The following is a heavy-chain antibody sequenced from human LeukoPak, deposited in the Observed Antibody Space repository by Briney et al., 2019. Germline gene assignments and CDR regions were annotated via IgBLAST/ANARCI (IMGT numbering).Heavy chain of an antibody. CDR3: ARGEGDDYVWGSFYDELDV. CDR2: INDIGHT. V-gene: IGHV4-34*01. J-gene: IGHJ6*04. Sequence: PSETLSLTCGVSGESFNGYYWTWIRQSPGKGLEWIGEINDIGHTNYNSALKSRVTILLDTSKKQFSLRLSSVTAADTAVYYCARGEGDDYVWGSFYDELDVWGKGTTVTVSS. CDR1: GESFNGYY. D-gene: IGHD3-16*01.